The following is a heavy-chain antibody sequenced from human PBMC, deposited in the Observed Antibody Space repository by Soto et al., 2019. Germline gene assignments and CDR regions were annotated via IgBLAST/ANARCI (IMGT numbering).Heavy chain of an antibody. Sequence: QVQLVESGGGVVQPGRSLRLSCAASGFTFSSYGMHWVRQAPGKGLEWVAVISYDGSNKYYADSVKGRFTISRDNSKNTLYLQMKSLRAEDTAVYYCAKEDEDWYSSVSVDYWGQGTLVTVSS. CDR2: ISYDGSNK. CDR3: AKEDEDWYSSVSVDY. D-gene: IGHD6-19*01. J-gene: IGHJ4*02. CDR1: GFTFSSYG. V-gene: IGHV3-30*18.